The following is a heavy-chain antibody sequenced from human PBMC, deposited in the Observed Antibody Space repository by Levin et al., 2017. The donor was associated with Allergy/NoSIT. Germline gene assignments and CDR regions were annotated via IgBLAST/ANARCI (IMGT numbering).Heavy chain of an antibody. V-gene: IGHV1-69*04. D-gene: IGHD2-2*01. Sequence: SVKVSCKASGGTFSTTRVNWLRQAPGQGLEWMGRIIPVYGIANHAQKFQGRVTITADTSTSTGDMELSSLRSEDTAVYYCARGPEHCTSSTCYDAFDIWGQGTMVTVSS. CDR2: IIPVYGIA. CDR1: GGTFSTTR. CDR3: ARGPEHCTSSTCYDAFDI. J-gene: IGHJ3*02.